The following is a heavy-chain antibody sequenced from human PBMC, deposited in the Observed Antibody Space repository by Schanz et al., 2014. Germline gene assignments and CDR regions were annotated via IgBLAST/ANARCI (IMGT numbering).Heavy chain of an antibody. CDR2: IGNGGVTI. J-gene: IGHJ4*02. CDR1: GFPFSDYF. D-gene: IGHD3-10*01. CDR3: ASIGGSVFDY. V-gene: IGHV3-11*01. Sequence: QAQLVDSGGGLVKPGGSLRLSCTASGFPFSDYFMAWIRQPPGRGLEWISYIGNGGVTIYYADSVKGRFTISRDNSKSSLYLQMNSLRSEDTAVYYCASIGGSVFDYWAQGTLVTVSS.